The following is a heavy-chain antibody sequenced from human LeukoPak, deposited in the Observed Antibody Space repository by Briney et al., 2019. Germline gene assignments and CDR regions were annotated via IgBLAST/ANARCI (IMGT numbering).Heavy chain of an antibody. Sequence: SETLSLTCAVYGGSFSGYYWSWIRQPPGKGLEWIGYTHYSGSTTYNPSLKSRVTISVDTSKNQFSLKLSSVTAADTAVYYCARNYDTSGYPFDYWGQGTLVTVSS. D-gene: IGHD3-22*01. CDR2: THYSGST. J-gene: IGHJ4*02. V-gene: IGHV4-59*01. CDR1: GGSFSGYY. CDR3: ARNYDTSGYPFDY.